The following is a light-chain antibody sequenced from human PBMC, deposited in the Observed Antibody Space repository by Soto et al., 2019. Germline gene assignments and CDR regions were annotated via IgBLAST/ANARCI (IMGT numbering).Light chain of an antibody. CDR3: QQLYGYPLT. V-gene: IGKV1-9*01. CDR1: QGISTY. J-gene: IGKJ4*01. Sequence: DIQLTQSPSFLSASVGDRVTITCRASQGISTYLAWYQQKPGKAPKLLIYAASTLQSGVPSRFSGSGSGTEFTLTISSLQPEDFATYYCQQLYGYPLTFGGVTKVEIK. CDR2: AAS.